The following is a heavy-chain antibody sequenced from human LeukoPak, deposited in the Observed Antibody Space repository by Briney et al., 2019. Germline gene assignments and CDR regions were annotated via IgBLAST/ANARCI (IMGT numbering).Heavy chain of an antibody. CDR3: ATPNPYSSSWSPFDY. CDR2: FDPEDGET. D-gene: IGHD6-13*01. J-gene: IGHJ4*02. CDR1: GYTFTGYY. Sequence: ASVKVSCKASGYTFTGYYMHWVRQAPGQGLEWMGYFDPEDGETIYAQKFRGRVTMTEDTSTDTAYMELSSLRSEDTAVYYCATPNPYSSSWSPFDYWGQGTLVTVSS. V-gene: IGHV1-24*01.